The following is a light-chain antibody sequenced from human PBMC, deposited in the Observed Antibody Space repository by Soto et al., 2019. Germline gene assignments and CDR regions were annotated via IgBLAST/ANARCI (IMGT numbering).Light chain of an antibody. Sequence: QSALTQPASVSGSPGQSITISCTGTSSDIGGYNYVSWYQHHPGKAPKLMIYEVSHRPSGVSDRFSGSKSGNTASLTISGLQGEDEADYYCSSNTRSRTRVFGGGTQLTVL. CDR2: EVS. J-gene: IGLJ3*02. V-gene: IGLV2-14*01. CDR3: SSNTRSRTRV. CDR1: SSDIGGYNY.